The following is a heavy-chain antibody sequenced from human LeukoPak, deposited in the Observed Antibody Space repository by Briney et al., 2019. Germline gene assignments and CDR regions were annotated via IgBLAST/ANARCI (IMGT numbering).Heavy chain of an antibody. J-gene: IGHJ3*02. D-gene: IGHD2-2*02. V-gene: IGHV3-74*01. CDR3: ARPVPAAISPDAFDI. CDR1: GFTFSSYW. Sequence: PGGSLRLSCAASGFTFSSYWMHWVRQAPGKGLVWVSRIYSDGSDTIYADSVKGRFTISRDNAKNSLYLQMNSLRAEDTAVYYCARPVPAAISPDAFDIWGQGTMVTVSS. CDR2: IYSDGSDT.